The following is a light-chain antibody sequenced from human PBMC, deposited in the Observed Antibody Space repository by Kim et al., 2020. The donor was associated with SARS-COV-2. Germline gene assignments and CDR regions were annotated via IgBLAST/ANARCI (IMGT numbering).Light chain of an antibody. CDR2: GAS. Sequence: EIVLTQSPGTLSLSPGERATLSCRASQSVSSSYLAWYQQKPGQAPRLLIYGASSRATGIPDRFSGSGSGTDFTLTISRLEPDDFAVYYCKQYGSSPLTFGGGTKVDIK. CDR3: KQYGSSPLT. CDR1: QSVSSSY. V-gene: IGKV3-20*01. J-gene: IGKJ4*01.